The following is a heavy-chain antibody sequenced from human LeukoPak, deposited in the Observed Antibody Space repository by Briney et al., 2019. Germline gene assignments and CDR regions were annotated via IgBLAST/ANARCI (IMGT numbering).Heavy chain of an antibody. D-gene: IGHD4-23*01. J-gene: IGHJ3*01. CDR1: GFTFSDHF. CDR2: ISGGGAT. CDR3: ARDPMYNGGNSGAFDF. Sequence: GGSLRLSCAAPGFTFSDHFMTWIRQAPGKGLEWISYISGGGATYYAASVEGRFTISRDNAQNSLWLQMSSLRAEDTAVYYCARDPMYNGGNSGAFDFWGQGTLVTVSS. V-gene: IGHV3-11*01.